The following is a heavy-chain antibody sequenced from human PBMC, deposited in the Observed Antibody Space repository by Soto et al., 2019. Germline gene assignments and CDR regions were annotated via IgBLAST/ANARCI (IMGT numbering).Heavy chain of an antibody. CDR1: GYSFTSYW. J-gene: IGHJ6*02. CDR2: IYPGDSDT. CDR3: ARTLALVSMVAPPYYYGMDV. D-gene: IGHD3-10*01. Sequence: GESLKISCKGSGYSFTSYWIGWVRQMPGKGLEWMGIIYPGDSDTRYSPSFQGQVTISADKSISTAYLQWSSLKASDTAMYYCARTLALVSMVAPPYYYGMDVWGQGTTVTVSS. V-gene: IGHV5-51*01.